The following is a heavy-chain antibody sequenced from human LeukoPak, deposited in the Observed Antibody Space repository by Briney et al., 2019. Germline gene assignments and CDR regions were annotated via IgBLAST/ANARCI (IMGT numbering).Heavy chain of an antibody. V-gene: IGHV3-21*01. CDR3: ARDSALAQAVMFDY. Sequence: GGSLRLSCAASGFTFSSYTMNWVRQAPGKGLEWVSSISSSSGYIYYADSVKGRFTISRDNAKNSLYLQMSSLRAEDTAVYYCARDSALAQAVMFDYWGQGTLVTVSS. J-gene: IGHJ4*02. CDR1: GFTFSSYT. D-gene: IGHD6-19*01. CDR2: ISSSSGYI.